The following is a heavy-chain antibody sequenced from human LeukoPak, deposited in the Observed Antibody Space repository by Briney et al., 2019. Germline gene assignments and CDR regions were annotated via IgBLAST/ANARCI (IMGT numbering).Heavy chain of an antibody. CDR3: ARDEERDYLDFPSRMDV. J-gene: IGHJ6*03. V-gene: IGHV1-69*06. CDR2: IIPIFGTA. CDR1: GYTFTGYY. Sequence: SVKVSCKASGYTFTGYYMHWVRQAPGQGLEWMGGIIPIFGTANYAQKFQGRVTITADKSTSTAYMELSSLRSEDTAVYYCARDEERDYLDFPSRMDVWGKGTTVTVSS. D-gene: IGHD1-1*01.